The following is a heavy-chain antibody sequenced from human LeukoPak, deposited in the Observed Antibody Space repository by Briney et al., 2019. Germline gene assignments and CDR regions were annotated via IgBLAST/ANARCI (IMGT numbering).Heavy chain of an antibody. V-gene: IGHV3-23*01. J-gene: IGHJ3*02. D-gene: IGHD3-22*01. CDR2: VSGSGGST. CDR3: ASGGGTYYYDSSGYPLAEAFDI. CDR1: GFTFSSYA. Sequence: GGSLRLSCAASGFTFSSYAMSWVRQAAGKGLEWVSAVSGSGGSTYYADSVKGRFTISRDNSKNTLYLQMNSLRAEDTAVYYCASGGGTYYYDSSGYPLAEAFDIWGQGTMVTVSS.